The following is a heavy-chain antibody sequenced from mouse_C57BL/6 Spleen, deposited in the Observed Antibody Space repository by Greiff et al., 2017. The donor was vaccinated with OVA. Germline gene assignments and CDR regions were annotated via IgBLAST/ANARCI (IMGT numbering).Heavy chain of an antibody. J-gene: IGHJ4*01. CDR1: GYTFTDYY. Sequence: VQLQQSGPELVKPGASVKISCKASGYTFTDYYMNWVKQSHGKSLEWIGDINPNNGGTSYNQKFKGKATLTVDKSSSTAYMELRSLTSEDSAVYYCARTLYGNAMDYWGQGTSVTVSS. V-gene: IGHV1-26*01. CDR3: ARTLYGNAMDY. D-gene: IGHD1-1*01. CDR2: INPNNGGT.